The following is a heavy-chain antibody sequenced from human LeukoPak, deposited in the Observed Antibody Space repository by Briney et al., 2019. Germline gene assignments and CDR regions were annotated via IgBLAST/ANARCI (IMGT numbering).Heavy chain of an antibody. CDR1: GGSISSGSYY. J-gene: IGHJ4*02. Sequence: PSETLSLTCTVSGGSISSGSYYWSWIRQPAGKGLEWIGRTYTSGSTNCNPSLKRRVTISVDTSKNQFSLKLSSVTAADTAVYYCARDLQGYGSSGYLDYWGQGTLVTVSS. CDR3: ARDLQGYGSSGYLDY. V-gene: IGHV4-61*02. D-gene: IGHD3-22*01. CDR2: TYTSGST.